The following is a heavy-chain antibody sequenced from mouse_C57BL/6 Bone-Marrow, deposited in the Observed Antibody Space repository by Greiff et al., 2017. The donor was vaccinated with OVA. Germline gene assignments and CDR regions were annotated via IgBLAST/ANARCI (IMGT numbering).Heavy chain of an antibody. CDR1: GYSITSGYY. D-gene: IGHD2-4*01. V-gene: IGHV3-6*01. J-gene: IGHJ3*01. CDR3: ARGGGLRRFAY. Sequence: EVKLVESGPGLVKPSQSLSLTCSVTGYSITSGYYWNWIRQFPGNKLEWMGYISYDGSNNYNPSLKNRISITRDTSKNQFFLKLNSVTTEDTATYYCARGGGLRRFAYWGQGTLVTVSA. CDR2: ISYDGSN.